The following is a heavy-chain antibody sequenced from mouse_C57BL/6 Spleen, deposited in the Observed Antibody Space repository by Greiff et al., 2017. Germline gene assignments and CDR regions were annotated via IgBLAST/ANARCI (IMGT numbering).Heavy chain of an antibody. CDR1: GYTFTSYW. D-gene: IGHD1-1*01. Sequence: EVQLQQSGTVLARPGASVKMSCKTSGYTFTSYWMHWVKQRPGQGLEWIGAIYPGNSDTSYNQTFKGKAKLTAVTSASTAYMELSSLTNEDSAVYYCVLLRNDLYFDVWGTGTTVTVSS. V-gene: IGHV1-5*01. CDR3: VLLRNDLYFDV. CDR2: IYPGNSDT. J-gene: IGHJ1*03.